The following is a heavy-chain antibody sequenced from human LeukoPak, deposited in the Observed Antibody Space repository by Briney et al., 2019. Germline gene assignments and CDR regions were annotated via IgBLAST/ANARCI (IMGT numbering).Heavy chain of an antibody. V-gene: IGHV4-30-4*08. Sequence: PSETLSLTCTVSGGSISSGDYYWSWIRQPPGKGLEWIGYIYYSGSTYYNPSLKSRVTISVDTSKNQFSLKLSSVTAADTAVYYCARDRGGTGRNLPGIAVAGTVFDYWGQGTLVTVSS. CDR2: IYYSGST. D-gene: IGHD6-19*01. CDR3: ARDRGGTGRNLPGIAVAGTVFDY. CDR1: GGSISSGDYY. J-gene: IGHJ4*02.